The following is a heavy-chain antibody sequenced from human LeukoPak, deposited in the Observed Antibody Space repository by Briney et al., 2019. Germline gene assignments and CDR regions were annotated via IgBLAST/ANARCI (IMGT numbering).Heavy chain of an antibody. Sequence: PSETLSLTCAVYVGSFSGYYWSWIRQPPGKGLEWIGEINHSGSTNYNPSLKSRVTMSVDTSKNQFSLKLSSVTAADTAVYYCARDPPTRQYTNSFSLDYWGQGTLVTVSS. D-gene: IGHD6-13*01. V-gene: IGHV4-34*01. CDR1: VGSFSGYY. CDR2: INHSGST. CDR3: ARDPPTRQYTNSFSLDY. J-gene: IGHJ4*02.